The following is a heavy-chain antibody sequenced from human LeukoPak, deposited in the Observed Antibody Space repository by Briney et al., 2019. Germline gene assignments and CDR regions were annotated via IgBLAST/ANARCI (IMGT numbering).Heavy chain of an antibody. CDR2: ISGSGGST. D-gene: IGHD3-9*01. V-gene: IGHV3-23*01. Sequence: GGSLRLSCAASGFTFSSYAMSWVRQAPGKGLEWVSAISGSGGSTYYADSVKGRFTVSRDNAKNSLYLQMNSLRPEDTAVYYCARRNYDILTGYYNSGAYHYYYTDVWGKGTTVTVSS. CDR3: ARRNYDILTGYYNSGAYHYYYTDV. CDR1: GFTFSSYA. J-gene: IGHJ6*03.